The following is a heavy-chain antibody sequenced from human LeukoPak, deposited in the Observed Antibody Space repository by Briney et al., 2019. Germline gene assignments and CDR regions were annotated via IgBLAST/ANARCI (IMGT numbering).Heavy chain of an antibody. Sequence: PGGSLGLSCAASGFTFGNYWMSWVRQAPGKGLEWVANITQDGSDKYYVDSVTGRFTISRDNAKNSLYLQMNSLRAEDTAVYYCARWATSFDLWGQGTLVTVSS. CDR1: GFTFGNYW. D-gene: IGHD6-6*01. CDR3: ARWATSFDL. CDR2: ITQDGSDK. V-gene: IGHV3-7*01. J-gene: IGHJ4*02.